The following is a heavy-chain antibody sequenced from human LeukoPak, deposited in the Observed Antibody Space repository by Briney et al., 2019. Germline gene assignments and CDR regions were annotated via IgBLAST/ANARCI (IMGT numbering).Heavy chain of an antibody. CDR3: ARDQDSSGWDAFDI. Sequence: GGSLRLSCAASGFTVSSNYMSWARQAPGKGLEWVSVIYSGGSTYYADSVKCRFTISRDNSKNTLYLQMNSLRAEDTAVYYCARDQDSSGWDAFDIWGQGTMVTVSS. J-gene: IGHJ3*02. CDR2: IYSGGST. CDR1: GFTVSSNY. D-gene: IGHD3-22*01. V-gene: IGHV3-66*02.